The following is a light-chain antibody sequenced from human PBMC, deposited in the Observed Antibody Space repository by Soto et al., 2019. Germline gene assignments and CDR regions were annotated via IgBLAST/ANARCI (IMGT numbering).Light chain of an antibody. CDR1: QSINSY. CDR3: QQSFSTPRS. CDR2: AAS. V-gene: IGKV1-39*01. Sequence: DIQMTQSPSSQSASVGDRVTITCRASQSINSYLNWYQQKPGKAPKLLIYAASSLQSRVPSRFSGSGSETDCTLTSTSLQPDDFATYYCQQSFSTPRSFGQGTRVDI. J-gene: IGKJ1*01.